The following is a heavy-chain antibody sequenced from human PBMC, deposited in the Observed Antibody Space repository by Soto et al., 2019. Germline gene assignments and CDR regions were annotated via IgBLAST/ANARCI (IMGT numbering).Heavy chain of an antibody. J-gene: IGHJ5*02. CDR1: GYTFTSYD. CDR3: ARAPRKVVVAARHWFDP. D-gene: IGHD2-15*01. CDR2: MNPNGGNT. Sequence: QVQLVQSGAEVKKPGASVKVSCKASGYTFTSYDINWVRQATGQGLEWMGWMNPNGGNTGYAQKFQGRVTMTRNTSISTAYMELSSLRSEDTAVYYCARAPRKVVVAARHWFDPWGQGTLVTVSS. V-gene: IGHV1-8*01.